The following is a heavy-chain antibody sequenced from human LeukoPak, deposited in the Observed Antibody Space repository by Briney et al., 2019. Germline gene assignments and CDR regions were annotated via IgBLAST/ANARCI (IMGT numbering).Heavy chain of an antibody. CDR2: IQYDGSEK. J-gene: IGHJ5*02. CDR3: ARDSYQDYYGRFDP. D-gene: IGHD3-10*01. V-gene: IGHV3-30-3*01. CDR1: GFIFSSHA. Sequence: GGSLRLSCAASGFIFSSHAMHWVRQAPGKGLEWVAVIQYDGSEKRYADSVNGRFTISRDNSENTLYLQMNGLTAEDTAMYYCARDSYQDYYGRFDPWGQGTLVIVSS.